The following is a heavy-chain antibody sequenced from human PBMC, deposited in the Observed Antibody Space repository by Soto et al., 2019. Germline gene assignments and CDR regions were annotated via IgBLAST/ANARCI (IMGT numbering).Heavy chain of an antibody. J-gene: IGHJ4*02. CDR1: GGDLRNSG. Sequence: QVHLVQSGAEMKKPGSSVKVSCKVSGGDLRNSGISWVRQAPGQGLEWMGGIFPLLAMVDYSQKFQGRVTITADESTSTAYLDLGSLKSEDTAVYYCAKADGAGFKSWGQGTLVIVSS. V-gene: IGHV1-69*04. CDR2: IFPLLAMV. CDR3: AKADGAGFKS. D-gene: IGHD1-26*01.